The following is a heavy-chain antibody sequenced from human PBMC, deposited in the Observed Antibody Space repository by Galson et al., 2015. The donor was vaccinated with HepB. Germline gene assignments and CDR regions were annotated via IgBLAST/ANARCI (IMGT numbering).Heavy chain of an antibody. V-gene: IGHV1-18*01. CDR2: ISAYNGNT. CDR3: ARGVTMIVVDLRGEFDY. J-gene: IGHJ4*02. D-gene: IGHD3-22*01. CDR1: GYTFTSYG. Sequence: SVKVSCKASGYTFTSYGISWVRQAPGQGLEWMGWISAYNGNTNYAQKLQGRVTMTTDTSTSTAYMELRSLRSDDTAVYYCARGVTMIVVDLRGEFDYWGQGTLVTVSS.